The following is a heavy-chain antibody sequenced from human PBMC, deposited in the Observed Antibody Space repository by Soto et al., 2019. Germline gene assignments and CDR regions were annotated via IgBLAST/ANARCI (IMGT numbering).Heavy chain of an antibody. Sequence: NPSETLSLTCTVSGGSISSYYWSWIRQPPGKGLEWRGYIYYSVSTNYNPSLKSRGTISVDTSKNQFSLKLSSVTAADTAVYYCAREGIAAAVGYWGQGTLVTVSS. CDR3: AREGIAAAVGY. J-gene: IGHJ4*02. CDR1: GGSISSYY. CDR2: IYYSVST. D-gene: IGHD6-13*01. V-gene: IGHV4-59*01.